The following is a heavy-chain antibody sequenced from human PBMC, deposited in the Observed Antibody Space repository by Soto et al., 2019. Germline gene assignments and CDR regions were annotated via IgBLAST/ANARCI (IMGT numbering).Heavy chain of an antibody. CDR2: IIPIFGTA. J-gene: IGHJ4*02. CDR1: GGTFSSYA. Sequence: PVKVSGKASGGTFSSYAISWVRQAPGQGLEWMGGIIPIFGTANYAQKFQGRVTITADESTSTVYMELSSLRSEDTAVYYCARSVLEWLFDYWGQGTLVTVSS. V-gene: IGHV1-69*13. CDR3: ARSVLEWLFDY. D-gene: IGHD3-3*01.